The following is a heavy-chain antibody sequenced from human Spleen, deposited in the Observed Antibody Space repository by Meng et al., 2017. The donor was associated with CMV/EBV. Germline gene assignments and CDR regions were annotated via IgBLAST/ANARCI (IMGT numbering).Heavy chain of an antibody. D-gene: IGHD4-23*01. V-gene: IGHV5-51*01. J-gene: IGHJ5*02. CDR1: AYTFTNTW. CDR3: ARLDDANSFDP. CDR2: IYPSDSDA. Sequence: CKRSAYTFTNTWIAWVRQMPGKGLEWMGIIYPSDSDARCSPSFQGQVTMSADRSISTAYLQWSSLKASDTAMYYCARLDDANSFDPWGQGTLVTVSS.